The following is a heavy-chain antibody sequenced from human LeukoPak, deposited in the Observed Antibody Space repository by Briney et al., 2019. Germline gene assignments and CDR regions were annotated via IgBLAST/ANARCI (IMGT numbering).Heavy chain of an antibody. CDR1: RFTFSSYA. Sequence: PGGSLRLSCAASRFTFSSYAMNWVRQAPGKGLEWVSVISGGGHSSYYADSVQGRFTISRDNSKNTLYLQMNILRIEDTGVYYCAREQWLDCWGQGTLATVSS. J-gene: IGHJ4*02. V-gene: IGHV3-23*01. CDR2: ISGGGHSS. D-gene: IGHD6-19*01. CDR3: AREQWLDC.